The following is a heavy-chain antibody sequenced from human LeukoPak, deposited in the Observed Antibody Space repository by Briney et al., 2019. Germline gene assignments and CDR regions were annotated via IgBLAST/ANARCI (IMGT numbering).Heavy chain of an antibody. CDR2: IYYSGST. J-gene: IGHJ6*02. D-gene: IGHD3-10*01. CDR3: ARLGSSYYYYGMDV. Sequence: SQTLSLTCTVSGGSISSGGYYWSWIRQHPGKGLEWIGYIYYSGSTYYNPSLESRVTISVDTSKNQFSLKLSSVTAADTAVYYCARLGSSYYYYGMDVWGQGTTVTVSS. CDR1: GGSISSGGYY. V-gene: IGHV4-31*03.